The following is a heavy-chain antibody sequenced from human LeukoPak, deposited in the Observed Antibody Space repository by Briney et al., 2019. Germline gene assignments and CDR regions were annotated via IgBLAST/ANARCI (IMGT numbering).Heavy chain of an antibody. D-gene: IGHD3-3*01. Sequence: ASVKVSCKASGYTFTSYGISWVRQAPGQGLEWMGWISAYNGNTNYAQKLQGRVTMTTDTSTSTAYMELRSLRSDDTAVYYCARDQGFWSGYSVGYCSYMDVWGKGTTVTVSS. CDR1: GYTFTSYG. J-gene: IGHJ6*03. CDR3: ARDQGFWSGYSVGYCSYMDV. V-gene: IGHV1-18*01. CDR2: ISAYNGNT.